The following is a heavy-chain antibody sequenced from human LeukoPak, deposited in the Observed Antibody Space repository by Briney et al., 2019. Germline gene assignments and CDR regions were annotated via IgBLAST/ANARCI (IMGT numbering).Heavy chain of an antibody. Sequence: ASVKVSCKVSGYTLTELSMHWVRQAPGKGLEWMGGFDPEDGETIYAQKFQGRVTMTEDTSTDTAYMELSSLRSEDTAVYYCATAGTGTTFTPFDYWGQGTLVTVSS. D-gene: IGHD1-7*01. V-gene: IGHV1-24*01. J-gene: IGHJ4*02. CDR2: FDPEDGET. CDR1: GYTLTELS. CDR3: ATAGTGTTFTPFDY.